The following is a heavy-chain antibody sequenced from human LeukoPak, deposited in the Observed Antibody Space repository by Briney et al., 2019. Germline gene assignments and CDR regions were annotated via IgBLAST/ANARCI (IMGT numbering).Heavy chain of an antibody. D-gene: IGHD6-19*01. Sequence: GGSLRLSWAAAGFTFSSKTMNWVRQAPGKGLEWVSYISSDSGTIYYADSVRGRFTISRDNAKNSLYLQMNSLRDEDMAVYYCARDNGMTSGWYAGRIDYYYGMDVWGQGTTVTVSS. CDR1: GFTFSSKT. J-gene: IGHJ6*02. CDR3: ARDNGMTSGWYAGRIDYYYGMDV. CDR2: ISSDSGTI. V-gene: IGHV3-48*02.